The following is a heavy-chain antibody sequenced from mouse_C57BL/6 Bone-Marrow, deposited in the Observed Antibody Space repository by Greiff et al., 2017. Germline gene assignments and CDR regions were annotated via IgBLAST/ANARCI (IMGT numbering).Heavy chain of an antibody. J-gene: IGHJ3*01. CDR1: GFNIKDDY. CDR3: TTEGVWLAY. Sequence: VQLKQSGAELVRPGASVKLSCTASGFNIKDDYMHWVKQRPEQGLEWIGWIDPENGDTEYASKFQGKATITADTSSNTAYLQLSSLTSEDTAVYYCTTEGVWLAYWGQGTLVTVSA. CDR2: IDPENGDT. V-gene: IGHV14-4*01.